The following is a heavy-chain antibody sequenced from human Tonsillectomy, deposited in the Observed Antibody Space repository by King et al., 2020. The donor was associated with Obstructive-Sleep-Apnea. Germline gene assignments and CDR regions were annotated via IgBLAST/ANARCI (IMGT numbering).Heavy chain of an antibody. CDR3: ATDPSRGDYVSYFHH. D-gene: IGHD4-17*01. CDR2: ISYDGSPK. CDR1: GFTFSNYA. Sequence: VQLVESGGGVVQPGRSLRLSCAASGFTFSNYAVHWVRQAPGKGLEWVSVISYDGSPKFYADSVKGRFTISRDNSKSTLFLQMNSLRLEETAVYYCATDPSRGDYVSYFHHWGQGTLVTVSS. J-gene: IGHJ1*01. V-gene: IGHV3-30*04.